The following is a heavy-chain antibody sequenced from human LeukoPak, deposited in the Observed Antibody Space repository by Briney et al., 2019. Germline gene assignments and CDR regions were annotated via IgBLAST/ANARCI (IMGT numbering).Heavy chain of an antibody. CDR3: ARDRKVRGVINWFDP. CDR1: GFTFSSYG. V-gene: IGHV3-30*03. D-gene: IGHD3-10*01. CDR2: ISYDGSNK. Sequence: GRSLRLSCAASGFTFSSYGMHWVRQAPGKGLEWVAVISYDGSNKYYADSVKGRFTISRDNSKNTLYLQMNSLRAEDTAVYYCARDRKVRGVINWFDPWGQGTLVTVSS. J-gene: IGHJ5*02.